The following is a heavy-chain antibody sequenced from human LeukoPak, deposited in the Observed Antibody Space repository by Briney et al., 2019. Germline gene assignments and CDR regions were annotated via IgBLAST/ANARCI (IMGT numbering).Heavy chain of an antibody. D-gene: IGHD2-2*02. CDR3: ARDHCSSTSCYIDY. V-gene: IGHV3-48*01. J-gene: IGHJ4*02. Sequence: GGSLRLSCAASGFTFSSYSMNWVRQAPGKGLEWVSYISSSSSTIYYADSVKGRFTISRDNAKNSLYLQMNSLRAEDTAVYYCARDHCSSTSCYIDYWGQGTLVTVSS. CDR1: GFTFSSYS. CDR2: ISSSSSTI.